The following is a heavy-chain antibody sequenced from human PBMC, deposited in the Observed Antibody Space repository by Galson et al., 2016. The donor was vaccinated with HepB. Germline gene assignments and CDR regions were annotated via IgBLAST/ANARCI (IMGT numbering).Heavy chain of an antibody. CDR3: ARHDYDSSGYNWFDP. CDR1: GGSISSSGYY. CDR2: IYYSGTT. J-gene: IGHJ5*02. V-gene: IGHV4-39*01. Sequence: ETLSLTCTVSGGSISSSGYYWGWIRQPPGKGLEWIGSIYYSGTTYYNPSLKSRVTISLDPPKNQFSLKLRSVTAADTAMYYCARHDYDSSGYNWFDPWGQGTLVTVSS. D-gene: IGHD3-22*01.